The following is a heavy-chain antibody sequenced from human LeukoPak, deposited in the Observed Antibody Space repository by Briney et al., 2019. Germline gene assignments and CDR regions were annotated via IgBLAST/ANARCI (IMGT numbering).Heavy chain of an antibody. D-gene: IGHD3-22*01. V-gene: IGHV4-34*01. CDR2: INHSGST. CDR3: ARGGTMIVLIDY. CDR1: GGSLRGYY. J-gene: IGHJ4*02. Sequence: PSETLSLTCAVYGGSLRGYYWSWIPQPPGKGLGWIGEINHSGSTNYNPSLKSRVTISVDTSKNQFSLKLSSVTAADTAVYYCARGGTMIVLIDYWGQGTLVTVSS.